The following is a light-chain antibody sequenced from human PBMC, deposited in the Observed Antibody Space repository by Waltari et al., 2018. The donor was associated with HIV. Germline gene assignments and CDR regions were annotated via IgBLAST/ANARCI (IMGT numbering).Light chain of an antibody. CDR1: SSNIGSNY. J-gene: IGLJ1*01. V-gene: IGLV1-47*01. Sequence: QSVLTQPPSASGTSGQRVTISCSGSSSNIGSNYVYWYQQLPGTAPKLFSYRSNQRPAGVPDRFSGSKAGTSAAVAISGLRSEEEADYYCAAWDDSLSGRYVFGTGTKVTVL. CDR3: AAWDDSLSGRYV. CDR2: RSN.